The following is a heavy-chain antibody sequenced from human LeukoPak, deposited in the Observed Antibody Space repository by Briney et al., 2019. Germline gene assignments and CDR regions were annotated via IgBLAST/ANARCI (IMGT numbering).Heavy chain of an antibody. CDR2: ISHDGSNK. CDR1: GFTFSSYA. J-gene: IGHJ6*03. CDR3: ARDRQYCSSTICYGYYYYYMDV. Sequence: GGSLRLSCAASGFTFSSYAMHWVRQAPGKGLEWVAVISHDGSNKYYADSVKGRFTISRDNSKNTLYLQMNSLRAEDTAVYYCARDRQYCSSTICYGYYYYYMDVWGTGTTVTVSS. D-gene: IGHD2-2*01. V-gene: IGHV3-30-3*01.